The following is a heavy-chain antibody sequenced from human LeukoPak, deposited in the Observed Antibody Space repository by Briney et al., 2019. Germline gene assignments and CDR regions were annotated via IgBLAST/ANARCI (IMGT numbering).Heavy chain of an antibody. V-gene: IGHV3-7*01. D-gene: IGHD3-16*01. CDR3: ATEHWGPNS. J-gene: IGHJ4*02. Sequence: QPGGSLRLSCAASGFTFSSSWMTWVRQAPGKGLEWLANIKGDGSDKNYVDSVKGRFTISRDNAKNSLFLQMSSLRGEDTAVYYCATEHWGPNSWGQGTLVTVSS. CDR2: IKGDGSDK. CDR1: GFTFSSSW.